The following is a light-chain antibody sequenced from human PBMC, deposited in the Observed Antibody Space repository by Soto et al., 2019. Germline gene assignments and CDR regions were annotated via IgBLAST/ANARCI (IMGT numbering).Light chain of an antibody. CDR1: SGSVSTSYY. CDR3: TVYMGSGLWV. V-gene: IGLV8-61*01. Sequence: QTVVTQEPSFSVSPGRTVTLTCGLSSGSVSTSYYPSWYQQTPGQAPRTLIYNTNTRSSGVPARFSGSILGNKAALTITGAQADDESDYYCTVYMGSGLWVFGGGTKLTVL. J-gene: IGLJ3*02. CDR2: NTN.